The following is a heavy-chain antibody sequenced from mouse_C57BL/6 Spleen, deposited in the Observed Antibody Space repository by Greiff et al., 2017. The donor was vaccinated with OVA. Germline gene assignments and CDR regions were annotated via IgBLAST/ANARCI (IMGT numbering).Heavy chain of an antibody. CDR2: ISYDGSN. J-gene: IGHJ1*03. Sequence: EVQLQESGPGLVKPSQSLSLTCSVTGYSITSGYYWNWIRQFPGNKLEWMGYISYDGSNNYNPSLKNRISIIRDTSKNQFFLKLNSVTTEDTATYYCAREAGTGYWYFDVWGTGTTVTVSS. CDR1: GYSITSGYY. D-gene: IGHD4-1*01. CDR3: AREAGTGYWYFDV. V-gene: IGHV3-6*01.